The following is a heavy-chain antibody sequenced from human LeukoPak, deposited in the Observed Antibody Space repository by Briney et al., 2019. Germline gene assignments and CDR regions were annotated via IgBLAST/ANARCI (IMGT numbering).Heavy chain of an antibody. Sequence: SETLSLTCTVAGGSITSTSYYWAWIRQPPGKGLEWIGSIYNSGSTHYSPSLKSRITISVEASKNQFSLKLSSVTAADAAVYYCARRRIQLWHFDYWGQGTVVSVSS. D-gene: IGHD5-18*01. V-gene: IGHV4-39*01. CDR3: ARRRIQLWHFDY. CDR1: GGSITSTSYY. CDR2: IYNSGST. J-gene: IGHJ4*02.